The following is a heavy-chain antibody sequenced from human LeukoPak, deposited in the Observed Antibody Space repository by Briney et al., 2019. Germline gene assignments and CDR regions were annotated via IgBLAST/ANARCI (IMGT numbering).Heavy chain of an antibody. V-gene: IGHV1-69*06. CDR2: IIPIFGTA. CDR1: GGTFSSYA. CDR3: ARGRWTAHTVGYYFDS. Sequence: ASVKVSCKASGGTFSSYAISWVRQAPGQGLEWMGGIIPIFGTANYAQKFQGRVTITADKSTSTAYMELSSLRSEDTAVYYCARGRWTAHTVGYYFDSWGQGTLVTVSS. J-gene: IGHJ4*02. D-gene: IGHD2-21*02.